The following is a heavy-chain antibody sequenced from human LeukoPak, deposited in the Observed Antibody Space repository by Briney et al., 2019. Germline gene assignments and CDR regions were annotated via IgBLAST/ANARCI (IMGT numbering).Heavy chain of an antibody. CDR1: ASSINSGDYY. J-gene: IGHJ5*02. CDR3: ARAVPNYYDSSGYSPSWFDP. D-gene: IGHD3-22*01. CDR2: IYYSGST. V-gene: IGHV4-30-4*01. Sequence: SQTLSLTCTVSASSINSGDYYWSWIRQPPGKGLEWIGYIYYSGSTYYNPSLKSRLTISVDTSKNQFSLKLSSVTAADTAVYYCARAVPNYYDSSGYSPSWFDPWGQGTLVTVSS.